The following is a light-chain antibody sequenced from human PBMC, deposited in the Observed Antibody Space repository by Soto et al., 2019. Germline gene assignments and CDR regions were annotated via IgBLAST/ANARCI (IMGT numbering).Light chain of an antibody. CDR3: QQYGSSTLT. Sequence: EIVLTQSPGTLSLSPGERATLSCRASQRVSISYLAWYQQKPGQAPRLLIYGASSRATGIPDRFSGSGSGTDFTLTISRLEPEDFAVYYCQQYGSSTLTFGGGTKVEIK. CDR1: QRVSISY. CDR2: GAS. J-gene: IGKJ4*01. V-gene: IGKV3-20*01.